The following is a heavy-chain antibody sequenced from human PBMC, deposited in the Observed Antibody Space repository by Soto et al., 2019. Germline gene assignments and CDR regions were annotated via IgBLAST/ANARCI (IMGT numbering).Heavy chain of an antibody. V-gene: IGHV3-15*07. D-gene: IGHD3-22*01. CDR1: GFTFSNAW. Sequence: EVQLVESGGGLVKPGGSLRLSCAASGFTFSNAWMNWVRQAPGKGLEWVGRIKSKTDGGTTDYAAPVKGRFTISRDDSKNTLYLQMNSLKTEDTAVYYCNSQGADYYDSSGYYFVWGQGTLVTVSS. CDR2: IKSKTDGGTT. CDR3: NSQGADYYDSSGYYFV. J-gene: IGHJ4*02.